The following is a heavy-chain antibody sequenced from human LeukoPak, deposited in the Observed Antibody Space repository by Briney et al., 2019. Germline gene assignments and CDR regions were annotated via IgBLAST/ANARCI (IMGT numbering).Heavy chain of an antibody. CDR1: GFTFSNAW. J-gene: IGHJ4*02. V-gene: IGHV3-15*01. D-gene: IGHD1-26*01. Sequence: GGSLRLSCAASGFTFSNAWMSWVCQGPGKGLEWVGRIKSKTDGGTTDYAAPVKGRFTFSRDDSKNTLYLQMNSLKTEDTAVYYCTTERRGSRELTNFDYWGQGTLVTVSS. CDR2: IKSKTDGGTT. CDR3: TTERRGSRELTNFDY.